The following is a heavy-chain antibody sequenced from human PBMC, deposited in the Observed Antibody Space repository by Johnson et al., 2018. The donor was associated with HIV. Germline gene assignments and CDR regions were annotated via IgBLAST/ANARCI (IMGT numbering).Heavy chain of an antibody. CDR1: GFTFSSHA. CDR2: ISGRGGTT. V-gene: IGHV3-23*04. Sequence: MLLVESGGGLVQPGGSLRLSCAASGFTFSSHAMSWVRQAPGKGLEWVSAISGRGGTTYYADSVKGRFTISRDNSKNTLYLQMNSLRAEDTAVYYCAKDLGVAADPDAFDIWGQGTMVTVSS. J-gene: IGHJ3*02. D-gene: IGHD6-13*01. CDR3: AKDLGVAADPDAFDI.